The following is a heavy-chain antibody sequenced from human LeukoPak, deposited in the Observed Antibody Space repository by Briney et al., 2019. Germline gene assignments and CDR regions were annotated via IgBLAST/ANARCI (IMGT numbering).Heavy chain of an antibody. V-gene: IGHV4-34*01. J-gene: IGHJ4*02. CDR1: GGSFSGYY. Sequence: TSETLSLTCVVYGGSFSGYYWSWIRQPPGKGLEWIGEINHSGSTNYNPSLKSRVTISVDTSKNQFSLKLSSVTAADTAVYYCARGAILSRPRPYDYWGQGTLVTVSS. CDR3: ARGAILSRPRPYDY. D-gene: IGHD2-8*02. CDR2: INHSGST.